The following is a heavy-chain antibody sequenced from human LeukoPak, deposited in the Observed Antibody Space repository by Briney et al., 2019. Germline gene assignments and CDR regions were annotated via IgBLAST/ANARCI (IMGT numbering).Heavy chain of an antibody. D-gene: IGHD3-22*01. CDR1: GGTFSSYA. CDR3: ARDRRYYDSSGVLDY. V-gene: IGHV1-69*04. Sequence: SVKVSCKASGGTFSSYAISWVRQAPGQGLEWMGRIIPILGIANYAQKFQGRVTITADKSTSTAYMELRSLRSDDTAVYHCARDRRYYDSSGVLDYWGQGTLVTVSS. J-gene: IGHJ4*02. CDR2: IIPILGIA.